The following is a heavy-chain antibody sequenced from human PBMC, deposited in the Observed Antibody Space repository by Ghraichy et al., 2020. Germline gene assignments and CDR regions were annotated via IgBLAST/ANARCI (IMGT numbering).Heavy chain of an antibody. CDR1: GYTFTSYA. CDR2: INAGNGNT. CDR3: ARGILKVLAAAGTGPLYYFDN. J-gene: IGHJ4*02. Sequence: ASGKVSCKASGYTFTSYAMHWVRQAPGQRLEWMGWINAGNGNTKYSQKFQGRVTITRDTSASTAYMELSSLRSEDTAVYYCARGILKVLAAAGTGPLYYFDNWGQGALVTVSS. D-gene: IGHD6-13*01. V-gene: IGHV1-3*01.